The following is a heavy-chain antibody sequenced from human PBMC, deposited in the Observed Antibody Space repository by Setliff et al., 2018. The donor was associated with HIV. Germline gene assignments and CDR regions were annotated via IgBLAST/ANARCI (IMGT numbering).Heavy chain of an antibody. CDR3: ATGHYDYWNGYSARGPLDY. CDR1: GFTFNSYG. J-gene: IGHJ4*02. V-gene: IGHV3-33*01. Sequence: GGSLRLSCTASGFTFNSYGMHWVRQAPGKGLEWVAVIWHDGSDKYYGNSVKGRFAVSRDNPKKTLYLQMSSLRVEDTAVYYCATGHYDYWNGYSARGPLDYWGQGTLVTVSS. D-gene: IGHD3-3*01. CDR2: IWHDGSDK.